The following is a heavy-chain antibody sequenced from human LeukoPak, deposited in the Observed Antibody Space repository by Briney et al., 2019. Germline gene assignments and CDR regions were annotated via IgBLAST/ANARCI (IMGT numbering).Heavy chain of an antibody. CDR1: GFTFSSYW. J-gene: IGHJ4*02. D-gene: IGHD6-6*01. Sequence: GGSLRLSCAASGFTFSSYWMHWVRQAPGKGLVWVSRINSDGSSTSYADSVRGRFSISRDNAKNTLYLQMNSLRAEDTAVYCCARGLSGYASSLGYWGQGTLVTVSA. CDR3: ARGLSGYASSLGY. V-gene: IGHV3-74*01. CDR2: INSDGSST.